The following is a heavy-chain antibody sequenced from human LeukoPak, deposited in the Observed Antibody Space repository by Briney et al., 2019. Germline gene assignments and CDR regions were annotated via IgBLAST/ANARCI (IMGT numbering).Heavy chain of an antibody. D-gene: IGHD3-16*01. V-gene: IGHV4-59*01. CDR1: GVSISSYY. CDR3: ARETSQKGAHYMDV. J-gene: IGHJ6*03. Sequence: SETLSLTCTVSGVSISSYYWSWIRQPPGKGLEWIGYIYYRGSTNYNPSLKSRVTISVDTSKNQFSLKLSSVTAADTAVYYCARETSQKGAHYMDVWGKGTTVTISS. CDR2: IYYRGST.